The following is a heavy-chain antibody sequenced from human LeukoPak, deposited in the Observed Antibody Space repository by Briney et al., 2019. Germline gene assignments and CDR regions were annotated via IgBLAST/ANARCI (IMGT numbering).Heavy chain of an antibody. CDR1: GFTFRDFG. CDR2: IRNDGSKD. V-gene: IGHV3-30*02. Sequence: GGSLRLSCAASGFTFRDFGMHWVRQAPGKGLEWVAFIRNDGSKDYYPDSVKGRFTISRDNSRSTLDLQMHSLRIEDTAVYYCVKGGSSSHNWFDPWGQGILVTASS. CDR3: VKGGSSSHNWFDP. J-gene: IGHJ5*02. D-gene: IGHD6-13*01.